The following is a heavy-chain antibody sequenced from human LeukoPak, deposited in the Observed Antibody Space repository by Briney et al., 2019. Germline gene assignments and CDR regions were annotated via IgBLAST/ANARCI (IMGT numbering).Heavy chain of an antibody. V-gene: IGHV4-30-4*08. Sequence: SETLSLTCTVSGGSISSGDYYWSWIRQPPGKGLEWIGYIYYSGSTYYNPSLKSRVTISVDTSKNQFSLKLSSVTAADTAVYYCARSLRESGCGSTSCYTYYYYYMDVWGKGTTVTV. J-gene: IGHJ6*03. D-gene: IGHD2-2*02. CDR2: IYYSGST. CDR1: GGSISSGDYY. CDR3: ARSLRESGCGSTSCYTYYYYYMDV.